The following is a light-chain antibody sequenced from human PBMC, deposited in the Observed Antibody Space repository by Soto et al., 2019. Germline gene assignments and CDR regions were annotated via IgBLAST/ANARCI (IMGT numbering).Light chain of an antibody. Sequence: DIQMTQSPSTPSASVGDRVTITCRASQSISSWLAWYQQKPGKAPKILIYDAFTLESGVPSRFSGSGSGTEFTLTISSLQPDDFATYYCQQYNSYSYTFGQGTKLEIK. CDR2: DAF. V-gene: IGKV1-5*01. J-gene: IGKJ2*01. CDR3: QQYNSYSYT. CDR1: QSISSW.